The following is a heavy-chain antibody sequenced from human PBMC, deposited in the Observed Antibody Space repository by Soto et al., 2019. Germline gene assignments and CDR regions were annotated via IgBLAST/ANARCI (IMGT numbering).Heavy chain of an antibody. Sequence: EVQLVESGGGLVKPGGSLRLSCAASGFTFSSYSMNWVRQAPGKGLEWVSSISSSSSYIYDADSVKGRFTISRHNAKNCQYLQMNSVRAEDTAVYYCAREGTDLSDWGQGTLVTVSS. CDR1: GFTFSSYS. V-gene: IGHV3-21*01. CDR3: AREGTDLSD. CDR2: ISSSSSYI. J-gene: IGHJ4*02. D-gene: IGHD1-1*01.